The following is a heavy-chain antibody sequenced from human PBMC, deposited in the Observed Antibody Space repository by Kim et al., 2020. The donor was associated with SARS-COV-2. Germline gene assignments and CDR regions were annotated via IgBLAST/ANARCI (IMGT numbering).Heavy chain of an antibody. CDR3: ARDRREVVVAARGVHDAFDI. D-gene: IGHD2-15*01. CDR1: GGTFSSYA. J-gene: IGHJ3*02. CDR2: IIPIFGTA. Sequence: SVKVSCKASGGTFSSYAISWVRQAPGQGLEWMGGIIPIFGTANYAQKFQGRVTITADESTSTAYMELSSLRSEDTAVYYCARDRREVVVAARGVHDAFDIWGQGTMVTVSS. V-gene: IGHV1-69*13.